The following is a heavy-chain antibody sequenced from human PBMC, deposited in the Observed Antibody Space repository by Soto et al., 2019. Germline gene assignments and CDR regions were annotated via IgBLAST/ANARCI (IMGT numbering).Heavy chain of an antibody. D-gene: IGHD3-3*01. J-gene: IGHJ6*02. Sequence: GGSLRLSCAASGFTFSSYSMNWVRQAPGKGLVWVSYISSSSSTIYYADSVKGRFTISRDNAKNSLYLKMNSLRDEDTAVYYCARDPVFGVVITLYYYYGMDVWGQGTTVTVSS. CDR3: ARDPVFGVVITLYYYYGMDV. CDR2: ISSSSSTI. CDR1: GFTFSSYS. V-gene: IGHV3-48*02.